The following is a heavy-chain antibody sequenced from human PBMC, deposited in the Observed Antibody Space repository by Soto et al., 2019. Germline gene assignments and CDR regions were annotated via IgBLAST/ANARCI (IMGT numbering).Heavy chain of an antibody. CDR1: GYTFTSYA. V-gene: IGHV1-3*01. CDR2: INAGNGNT. CDR3: AREGATRRPSRPAIGWLES. J-gene: IGHJ5*01. D-gene: IGHD2-2*02. Sequence: GTSVEVSCKASGYTFTSYAMHWVRQAPGQRLEWMGWINAGNGNTNSAQKFQGRVAMTRDTSITTAYVELSRLRFDDTVVYFCAREGATRRPSRPAIGWLESWGQGTLVPVSS.